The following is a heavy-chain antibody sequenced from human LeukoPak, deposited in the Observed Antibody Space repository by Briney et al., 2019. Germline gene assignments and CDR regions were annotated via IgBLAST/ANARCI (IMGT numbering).Heavy chain of an antibody. D-gene: IGHD2-15*01. CDR1: GFTFSSYS. CDR2: ISSSSSYI. V-gene: IGHV3-21*01. J-gene: IGHJ4*02. Sequence: GGSLRLSCAASGFTFSSYSMIWVRQAPGKGLEWVSSISSSSSYIYYADSVKGRFTISRDNAKNSLYLQMNSLRAEDTAVYYCARDKEVYCSGGSCYPNDYWGQGTLVTASS. CDR3: ARDKEVYCSGGSCYPNDY.